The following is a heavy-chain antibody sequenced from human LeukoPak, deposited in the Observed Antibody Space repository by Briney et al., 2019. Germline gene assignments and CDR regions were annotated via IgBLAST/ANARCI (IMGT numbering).Heavy chain of an antibody. CDR3: ASLPPHYGSGSYYNGVY. J-gene: IGHJ4*02. CDR1: GFVVTSNY. D-gene: IGHD3-10*01. CDR2: IYSGGST. V-gene: IGHV3-53*01. Sequence: GGSLRLSCAASGFVVTSNYMSWVRQAPGKGLEWVSFIYSGGSTVYADPVKGRFTISRDNAKNSLYLQMNSLRAEDTAVYYCASLPPHYGSGSYYNGVYWGQGTLVTVSS.